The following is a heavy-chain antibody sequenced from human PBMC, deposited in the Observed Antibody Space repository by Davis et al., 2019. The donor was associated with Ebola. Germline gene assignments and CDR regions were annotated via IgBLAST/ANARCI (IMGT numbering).Heavy chain of an antibody. V-gene: IGHV3-11*04. J-gene: IGHJ4*02. Sequence: GESLKIPCAAPGFTFSDYYMSWIRQAPGKGLEWVSYISSSCSTIYYADSVKGRFTIYRDNAKNTLYLQMNSLRAEDTAVYYCAVTPKYWYYFDYWGQGTLVTVSS. CDR2: ISSSCSTI. D-gene: IGHD2-8*02. CDR3: AVTPKYWYYFDY. CDR1: GFTFSDYY.